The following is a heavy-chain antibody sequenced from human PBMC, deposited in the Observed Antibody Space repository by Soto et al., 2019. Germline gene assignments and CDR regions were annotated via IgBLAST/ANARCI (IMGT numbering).Heavy chain of an antibody. CDR1: GGSVSSSSYY. V-gene: IGHV4-39*01. CDR2: VYYSGST. D-gene: IGHD4-17*01. J-gene: IGHJ2*01. CDR3: ARRRSDYGDARYFDL. Sequence: SETLSLTCTVSGGSVSSSSYYWGGGRQPPGKGLEWIGSVYYSGSTYYNPSLESRVTISVDTSKNQFSLKLMSVTAADTAVYYCARRRSDYGDARYFDLWGRGTLVTVSS.